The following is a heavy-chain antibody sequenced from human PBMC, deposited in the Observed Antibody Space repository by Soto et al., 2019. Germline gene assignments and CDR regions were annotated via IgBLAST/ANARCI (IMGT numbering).Heavy chain of an antibody. Sequence: GGSLRLSCAASGFTFTTYWMTWVRQAPGKGLEWVASISDIETNKHYADSVKGRFTFSRDNSRNTLYLQMNSLRAEDSAVYYCAKDRGVTCLGGQGTLVTVSS. J-gene: IGHJ4*02. CDR3: AKDRGVTCL. CDR1: GFTFTTYW. V-gene: IGHV3-7*03. D-gene: IGHD2-21*02. CDR2: ISDIETNK.